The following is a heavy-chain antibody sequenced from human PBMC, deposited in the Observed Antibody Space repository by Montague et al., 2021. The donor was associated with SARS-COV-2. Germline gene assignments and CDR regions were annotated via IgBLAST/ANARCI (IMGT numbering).Heavy chain of an antibody. CDR1: GGSISSYY. CDR2: IYPSGST. D-gene: IGHD2-8*02. J-gene: IGHJ6*02. V-gene: IGHV4-4*07. Sequence: SETLSLTCTVSGGSISSYYWSWIRQPAGKGLEWIGRIYPSGSTKXNTSLKSRVTMSVDTSKNQFSLKLSSVTAADTAVYYCARDLMTVLFIVYYYGMDVWGQGTPVTVSS. CDR3: ARDLMTVLFIVYYYGMDV.